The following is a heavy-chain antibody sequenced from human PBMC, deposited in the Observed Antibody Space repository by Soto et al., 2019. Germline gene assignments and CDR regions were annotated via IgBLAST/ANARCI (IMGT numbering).Heavy chain of an antibody. Sequence: PGVSRRLSRAASRFTVGMNYITWVRPAPGNVLGWVSLMYSGGRTYYADSVKGRFTISSDNSKNSMYLQMNSLRDEDMAVYYCASGRRSTSCYTGYCYYYYGMDVWGQGTTVTVSS. CDR3: ASGRRSTSCYTGYCYYYYGMDV. CDR1: RFTVGMNY. D-gene: IGHD2-2*02. J-gene: IGHJ6*02. CDR2: MYSGGRT. V-gene: IGHV3-53*01.